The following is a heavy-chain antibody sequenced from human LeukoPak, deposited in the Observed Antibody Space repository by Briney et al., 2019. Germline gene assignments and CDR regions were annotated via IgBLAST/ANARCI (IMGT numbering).Heavy chain of an antibody. CDR3: TKALDL. CDR1: GFTFGESW. J-gene: IGHJ5*02. Sequence: PGGSLRLSCAASGFTFGESWMDWVRQAPGKGLEWVANINQDGTVAYYVDSAKGRFTISRDNAKNSLYLQMDSLRVEDTAMYYCTKALDLWGQGSLVTVSS. V-gene: IGHV3-7*01. CDR2: INQDGTVA.